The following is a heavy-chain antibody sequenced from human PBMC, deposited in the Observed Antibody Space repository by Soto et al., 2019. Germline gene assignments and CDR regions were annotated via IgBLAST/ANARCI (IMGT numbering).Heavy chain of an antibody. CDR2: INAGNGNT. CDR1: GYTFTSYA. Sequence: ASVKVSCKASGYTFTSYAMHWVLQAPGQRLEWMGWINAGNGNTKYSQKFQGRVTITRDTSASTAYMELSSLRSEDTAVYYCARAPLVVIPASCYSYGMDVWGQGTTVTVSS. V-gene: IGHV1-3*01. J-gene: IGHJ6*02. D-gene: IGHD3-22*01. CDR3: ARAPLVVIPASCYSYGMDV.